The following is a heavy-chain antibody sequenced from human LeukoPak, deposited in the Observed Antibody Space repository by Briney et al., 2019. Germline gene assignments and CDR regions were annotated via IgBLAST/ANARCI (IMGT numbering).Heavy chain of an antibody. Sequence: GGSLRLSCAASGFTFSSYAMAWVRQAPGKGLEWVSTMSISGDHTYYTDSVKGRFTISRDNSKNTMYLQMNSLRADDTAVYYCAKIVGDTSGFDYWGQGTLVTVSA. D-gene: IGHD3-16*01. J-gene: IGHJ4*02. CDR1: GFTFSSYA. CDR3: AKIVGDTSGFDY. CDR2: MSISGDHT. V-gene: IGHV3-23*01.